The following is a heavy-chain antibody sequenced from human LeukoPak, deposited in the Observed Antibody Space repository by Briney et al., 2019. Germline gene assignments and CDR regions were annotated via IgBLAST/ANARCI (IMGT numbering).Heavy chain of an antibody. Sequence: ASVKVSCKASGGTFISYAISWVRQAPGQGLEWMGGIIPIFGTANYAQKFQGRVTITADESTSTAYMELSSLRSEDTAVYYRARDKGLELDYYGMDVWGQGTTVTVSS. CDR3: ARDKGLELDYYGMDV. CDR1: GGTFISYA. D-gene: IGHD1-7*01. V-gene: IGHV1-69*13. CDR2: IIPIFGTA. J-gene: IGHJ6*02.